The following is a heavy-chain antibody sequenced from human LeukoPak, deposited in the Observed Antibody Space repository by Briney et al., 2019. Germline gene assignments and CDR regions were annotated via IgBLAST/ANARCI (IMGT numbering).Heavy chain of an antibody. CDR1: GLTFTSYT. D-gene: IGHD3-10*01. Sequence: GGSLRLSCVVSGLTFTSYTMDWVRQAPGKGLEWLSSISSSSNGIYYADSGKGRFTISRDNAKNSVLLQMNSLRAEDTALYYCAIIRGRNSWGQGTLVTVSS. V-gene: IGHV3-21*01. CDR2: ISSSSNGI. CDR3: AIIRGRNS. J-gene: IGHJ4*02.